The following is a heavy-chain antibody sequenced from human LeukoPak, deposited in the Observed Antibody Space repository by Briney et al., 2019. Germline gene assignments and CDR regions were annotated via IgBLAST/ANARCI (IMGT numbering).Heavy chain of an antibody. V-gene: IGHV1-69*01. Sequence: GSSVNVSCKASGGTFSSYAISWVRQAPGQGLEWMGGIIPIFGTANYAQKFQGRVTITADESTSTAYMELSSLRSEDTAVYYCASFPLYYYGSGSYYENYYFDYWGQGTLVTVSS. D-gene: IGHD3-10*01. CDR2: IIPIFGTA. J-gene: IGHJ4*02. CDR3: ASFPLYYYGSGSYYENYYFDY. CDR1: GGTFSSYA.